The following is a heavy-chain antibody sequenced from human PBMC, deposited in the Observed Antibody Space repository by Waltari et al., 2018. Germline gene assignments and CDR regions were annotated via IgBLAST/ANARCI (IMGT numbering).Heavy chain of an antibody. J-gene: IGHJ4*02. D-gene: IGHD5-18*01. V-gene: IGHV3-30-3*01. Sequence: KGVEWVAVISYDGSNKYYADALKCRFTISRDNSKNTLYLQMNSLRAEDTAVYCCARARQRGAMVTGPFDYWGQGTLVTVSS. CDR3: ARARQRGAMVTGPFDY. CDR2: ISYDGSNK.